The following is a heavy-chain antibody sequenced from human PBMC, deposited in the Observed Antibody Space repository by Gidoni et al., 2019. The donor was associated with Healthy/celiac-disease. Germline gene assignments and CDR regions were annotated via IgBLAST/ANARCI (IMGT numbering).Heavy chain of an antibody. Sequence: QVQLQESGPGLVKPSQTLSLTCTVSGGSISSGSYYWSWIRQPAGKGLEWIGRIYTSGSTNYNPSLKSRVTISVDTSKNQFSLKLSSVTAADTAVYYCARGRTIRFLESWGQGTLVTVSS. CDR1: GGSISSGSYY. J-gene: IGHJ5*02. D-gene: IGHD3-3*01. CDR2: IYTSGST. CDR3: ARGRTIRFLES. V-gene: IGHV4-61*02.